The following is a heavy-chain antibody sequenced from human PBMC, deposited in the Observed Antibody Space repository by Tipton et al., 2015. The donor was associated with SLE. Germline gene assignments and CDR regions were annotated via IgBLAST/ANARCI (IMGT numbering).Heavy chain of an antibody. J-gene: IGHJ4*02. V-gene: IGHV3-20*04. Sequence: SLRLSCAASGFTFDDYGMSWVRQAPGKGLEWVSGINWNGDSTHYADSVKGRFTISRDNAKNSLYLLMNSLRAEDTALYYCASQGDTSTWYSFDYWGQGILVTVSS. D-gene: IGHD6-13*01. CDR2: INWNGDST. CDR3: ASQGDTSTWYSFDY. CDR1: GFTFDDYG.